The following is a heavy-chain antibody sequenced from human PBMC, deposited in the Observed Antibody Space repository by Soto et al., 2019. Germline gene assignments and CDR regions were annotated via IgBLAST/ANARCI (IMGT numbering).Heavy chain of an antibody. CDR2: INHSGST. Sequence: SETLSLTCAVYGGSFSGYYWSWIRQPPGKGLEWIGEINHSGSTNYNPSLKSRVTISVDTSKNQFSLKLSSVTAADTAVYYCARGGRITMVRGEGSKTNNYYYYYMDVWGKGTTVTVSS. D-gene: IGHD3-10*01. CDR1: GGSFSGYY. V-gene: IGHV4-34*01. J-gene: IGHJ6*03. CDR3: ARGGRITMVRGEGSKTNNYYYYYMDV.